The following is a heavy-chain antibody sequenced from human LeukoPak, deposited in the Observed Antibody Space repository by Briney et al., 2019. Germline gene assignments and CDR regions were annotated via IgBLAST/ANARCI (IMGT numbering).Heavy chain of an antibody. D-gene: IGHD1-26*01. CDR1: GGSITTTNW. V-gene: IGHV4-4*02. CDR2: VHLSGAT. Sequence: PSETLSLTCAVSGGSITTTNWWSWVWQPPGKGLEWIGEVHLSGATNYNPSLESRVSMSIDKSKNHLSLEVTSVTAADTAIYYCTRESGAFSPFGFWGQGTLLTVSS. CDR3: TRESGAFSPFGF. J-gene: IGHJ4*02.